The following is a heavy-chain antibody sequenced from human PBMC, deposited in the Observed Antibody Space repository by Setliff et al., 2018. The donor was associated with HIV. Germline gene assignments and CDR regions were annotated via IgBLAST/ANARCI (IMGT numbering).Heavy chain of an antibody. D-gene: IGHD3-10*01. V-gene: IGHV4-34*01. CDR2: INQSGNT. Sequence: TLSLTCAVYGGSLSGYYWSWVRQSPGRGLEWIGEINQSGNTNFNPSLKSRLIIPVDTSKSQFSLKLTSVTAADTALYYCAREGGQGYSGSGSFYHRNFDLWGRGTLVTVSS. J-gene: IGHJ2*01. CDR1: GGSLSGYY. CDR3: AREGGQGYSGSGSFYHRNFDL.